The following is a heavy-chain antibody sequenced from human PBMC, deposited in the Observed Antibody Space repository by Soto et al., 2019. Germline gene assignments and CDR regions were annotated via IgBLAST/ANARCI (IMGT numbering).Heavy chain of an antibody. CDR2: VYWDDDK. D-gene: IGHD1-1*01. V-gene: IGHV2-5*02. CDR1: GFSLSTRPVG. CDR3: SHRHLDNGASNEGTFDY. J-gene: IGHJ4*02. Sequence: QITLKESGPTLVKPTQTLTLTCTFSGFSLSTRPVGVGWIRQPPGQALEWLALVYWDDDKRYNPSLKNRLTSTIHTPNTHDVLTITNIDPADTARYYCSHRHLDNGASNEGTFDYWGQGILVTVSS.